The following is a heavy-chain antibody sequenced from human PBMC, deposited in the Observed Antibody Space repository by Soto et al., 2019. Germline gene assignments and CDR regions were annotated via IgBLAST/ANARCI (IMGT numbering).Heavy chain of an antibody. CDR3: ARIGYSSSSLDY. Sequence: GGSLRLSCAASGFTFSNYWMTWVRQAPGKGLEWVVNISQDGSVKYYVDSVKGRLIVSRDNAKNSLYMQMNSLRAEDTAVYYCARIGYSSSSLDYWGPGTLVTVSS. CDR1: GFTFSNYW. CDR2: ISQDGSVK. V-gene: IGHV3-7*05. D-gene: IGHD6-13*01. J-gene: IGHJ4*02.